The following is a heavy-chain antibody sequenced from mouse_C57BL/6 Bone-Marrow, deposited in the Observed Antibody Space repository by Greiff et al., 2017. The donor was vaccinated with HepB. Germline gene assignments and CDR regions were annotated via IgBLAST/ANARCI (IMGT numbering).Heavy chain of an antibody. CDR3: ARDYGSSRGDAMDY. Sequence: VQLQQSGPELVKPGASVKIPCKASGYTFTDYNMDWVKQSHGKSLEWIGDINPNNGGTIYNQKFKGKATLTVDKASSTAYMELRSLTSEDTAVYYCARDYGSSRGDAMDYWGQGTSVTVSS. CDR1: GYTFTDYN. J-gene: IGHJ4*01. D-gene: IGHD1-1*01. CDR2: INPNNGGT. V-gene: IGHV1-18*01.